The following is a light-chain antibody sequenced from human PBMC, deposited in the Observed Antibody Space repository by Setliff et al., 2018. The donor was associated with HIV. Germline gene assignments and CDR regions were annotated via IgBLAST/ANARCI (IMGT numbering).Light chain of an antibody. CDR2: EVS. CDR1: SSDVGNYNL. Sequence: QSVLTQPASVSGSPGQSITISCTGTSSDVGNYNLVSWYQQHPGKAPKLMIYEVSKRPSGVPDRFSGSKSGDTASLTISGLQSEDEADYYCSSYTSSSTLVVFGGGTKVTVL. J-gene: IGLJ2*01. CDR3: SSYTSSSTLVV. V-gene: IGLV2-14*02.